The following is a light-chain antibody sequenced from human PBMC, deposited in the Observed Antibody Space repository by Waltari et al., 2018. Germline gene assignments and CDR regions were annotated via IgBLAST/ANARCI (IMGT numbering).Light chain of an antibody. CDR3: SSYVSSN. CDR2: DVN. CDR1: RSDIAPYKS. Sequence: HSALTQPASVSGSPGQSITLSCTRIRSDIAPYKSVSWYQQHPGNAPKLIIYDVNVRPSRVSNRFSGSKSGNTASLTISGLQADDEADYYCSSYVSSNFGSGTKVTVL. V-gene: IGLV2-14*03. J-gene: IGLJ1*01.